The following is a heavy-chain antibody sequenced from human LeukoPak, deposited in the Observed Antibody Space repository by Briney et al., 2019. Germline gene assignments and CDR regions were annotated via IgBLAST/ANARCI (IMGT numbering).Heavy chain of an antibody. CDR2: MNPNSGNT. CDR3: ARGRKHHPTLYYYDTDY. V-gene: IGHV1-8*01. J-gene: IGHJ4*02. CDR1: GYTFTSYD. Sequence: ASVKVSCKASGYTFTSYDINWVRQATGQGLEWMGWMNPNSGNTGYAQKFQGRVTMTRNTSISTAYMELSSLRSEDTAVYYCARGRKHHPTLYYYDTDYWGQETLVTVSS. D-gene: IGHD3-22*01.